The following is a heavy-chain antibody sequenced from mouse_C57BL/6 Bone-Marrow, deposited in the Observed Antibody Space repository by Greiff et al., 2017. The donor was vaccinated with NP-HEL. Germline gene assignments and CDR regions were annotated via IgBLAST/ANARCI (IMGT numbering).Heavy chain of an antibody. CDR3: AREGIYDGYYVAY. J-gene: IGHJ3*01. CDR1: GYTFTSYG. CDR2: IYPRSGNT. V-gene: IGHV1-81*01. D-gene: IGHD2-3*01. Sequence: VQVVESGAELARPGASVKLSCKASGYTFTSYGISWVKQRTGQGLEWIGEIYPRSGNTYYNEKFKGKATLTADKSSSTAYMELRSLTSEDSAVYFCAREGIYDGYYVAYWGQGTLVTVSA.